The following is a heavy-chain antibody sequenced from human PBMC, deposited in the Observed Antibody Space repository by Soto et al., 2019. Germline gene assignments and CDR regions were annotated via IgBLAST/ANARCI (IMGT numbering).Heavy chain of an antibody. V-gene: IGHV3-30*03. D-gene: IGHD6-13*01. CDR1: GFTFSSYG. J-gene: IGHJ3*02. CDR3: ARVAPLPYTSSWSVYVFDI. Sequence: PGGSLRLSCAASGFTFSSYGMHWVRQAPGKGLEWVAAISYDGSNKYYADSVKGRFTISRDNSKNSLYLQMNSLRAEDTALYSRARVAPLPYTSSWSVYVFDIWGPGTMVPV. CDR2: ISYDGSNK.